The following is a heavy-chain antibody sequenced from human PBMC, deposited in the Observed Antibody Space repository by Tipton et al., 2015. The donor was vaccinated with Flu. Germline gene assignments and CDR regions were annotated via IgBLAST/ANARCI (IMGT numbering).Heavy chain of an antibody. D-gene: IGHD3-9*01. CDR3: AKDRSLLTGYYSGGMDV. V-gene: IGHV3-9*01. J-gene: IGHJ6*02. CDR1: GFTFDDYT. Sequence: SLRLSCAASGFTFDDYTMHWIRQAPGKGLEWVSGISWNSGSIGYADSVKGRFTISRDNAKKSLYLQMNSLRAEDSALYYRAKDRSLLTGYYSGGMDVWGQGTTVTVSS. CDR2: ISWNSGSI.